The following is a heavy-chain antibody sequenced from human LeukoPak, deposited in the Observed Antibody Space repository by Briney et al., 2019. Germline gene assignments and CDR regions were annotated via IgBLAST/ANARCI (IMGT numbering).Heavy chain of an antibody. V-gene: IGHV3-23*01. CDR1: GFTFSSYA. D-gene: IGHD2-15*01. CDR3: ARDLGYCSGGSCYVGYFDY. J-gene: IGHJ4*02. Sequence: PGGSLRLSCAASGFTFSSYAMSWVRQAPGKGLEWVSAISGSGGSTYYADSVKGRFTISRDNSKNTLYLQMNSLRAEDTVVYFCARDLGYCSGGSCYVGYFDYWGQGTLVTVSS. CDR2: ISGSGGST.